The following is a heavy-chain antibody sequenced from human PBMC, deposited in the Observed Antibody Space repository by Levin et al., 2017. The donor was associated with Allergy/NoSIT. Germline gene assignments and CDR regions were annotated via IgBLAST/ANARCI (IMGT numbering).Heavy chain of an antibody. D-gene: IGHD3-10*01. J-gene: IGHJ5*02. CDR1: GGSITNYY. Sequence: SETLSLTCTVSGGSITNYYWTWIRQPPGKGLDWIGYIDHNGGTNYNPSLKSRVTISVDTSRNQLSLKLNSVTAADTAVYFCARDRGDYYTSGSRFDPWGQGTLVTVSS. V-gene: IGHV4-59*01. CDR2: IDHNGGT. CDR3: ARDRGDYYTSGSRFDP.